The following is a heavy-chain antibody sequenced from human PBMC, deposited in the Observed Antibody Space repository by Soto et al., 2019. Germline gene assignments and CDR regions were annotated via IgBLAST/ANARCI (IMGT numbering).Heavy chain of an antibody. V-gene: IGHV1-46*01. J-gene: IGHJ4*02. CDR1: GYTVTSYD. D-gene: IGHD3-10*01. CDR2: INPSGGST. Sequence: GASVKVSCKASGYTVTSYDIHWVRQAPGQGLEWMGIINPSGGSTSYAQKFQGRVTMTRDTCTSTVYMELSSLRSEDTAVYYCARTPPLWFGELLPSYYFDYWGQGTLVTVSS. CDR3: ARTPPLWFGELLPSYYFDY.